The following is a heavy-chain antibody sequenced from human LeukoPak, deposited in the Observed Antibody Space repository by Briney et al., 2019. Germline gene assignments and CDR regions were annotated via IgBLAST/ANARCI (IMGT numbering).Heavy chain of an antibody. CDR1: GYTFTSYD. CDR2: INPNSGGT. Sequence: ASVKVSCKASGYTFTSYDINWVRQATGQGLEWMGWINPNSGGTNYAQKFQGRVTMTRDTSISTAYMELSRLRSDDTAVYYCARAPSGIVATIDMDYWGQGTLVTVSS. V-gene: IGHV1-2*02. CDR3: ARAPSGIVATIDMDY. D-gene: IGHD5-12*01. J-gene: IGHJ4*02.